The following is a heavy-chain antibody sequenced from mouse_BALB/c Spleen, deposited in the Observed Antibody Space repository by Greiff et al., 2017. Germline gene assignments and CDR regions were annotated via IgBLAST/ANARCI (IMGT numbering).Heavy chain of an antibody. V-gene: IGHV5-6-3*01. CDR3: ARNSPYYYGSSYGYAMDY. Sequence: EVQVVESGGGLVQPVGSLKLSCAASGFTFSSYGMSWVRQTPDKRLELVATINSNGGSTYYPDSVKGRFTISRDNAKNTLYLQMSSLKSEDTAMYYCARNSPYYYGSSYGYAMDYWGQGTSVTVSS. CDR1: GFTFSSYG. CDR2: INSNGGST. D-gene: IGHD1-1*01. J-gene: IGHJ4*01.